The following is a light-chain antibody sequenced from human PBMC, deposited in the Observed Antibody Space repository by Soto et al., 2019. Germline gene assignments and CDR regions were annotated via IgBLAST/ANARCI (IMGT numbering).Light chain of an antibody. CDR1: QSVSSSY. CDR2: GAS. Sequence: ELGLTQSPGTLSLSPGERATLSCRASQSVSSSYLARYQQKSGQAPRLLIYGASSRATGIPDRFSGSGSGTDFTHTISRLEPKYFAAYYCQHYCSSPITCGQGTRLESK. J-gene: IGKJ5*01. CDR3: QHYCSSPIT. V-gene: IGKV3-20*01.